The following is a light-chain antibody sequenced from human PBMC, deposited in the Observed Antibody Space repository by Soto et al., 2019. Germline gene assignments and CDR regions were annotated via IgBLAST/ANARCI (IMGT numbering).Light chain of an antibody. CDR2: DVT. J-gene: IGLJ3*02. CDR1: SSDVGGYNY. V-gene: IGLV2-14*01. CDR3: SSYTTSSTWV. Sequence: QSALTQPASVSGSPGQSITISCTGTSSDVGGYNYVSWYQQHPGKAPKLMIYDVTNRPSGVSSRFSGSKSGNTASLTISGLQAEDEADYYCSSYTTSSTWVFGGETKLTVL.